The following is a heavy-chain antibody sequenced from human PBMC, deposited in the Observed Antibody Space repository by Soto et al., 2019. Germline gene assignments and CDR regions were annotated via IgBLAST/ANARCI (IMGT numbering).Heavy chain of an antibody. CDR2: VSGSGGST. CDR3: AKAISLSSDFFDY. CDR1: GFTFSSYI. J-gene: IGHJ4*02. V-gene: IGHV3-23*01. D-gene: IGHD6-19*01. Sequence: GGSLRLSCAASGFTFSSYIMTWVRQAPGKGLEWVSTVSGSGGSTHYADSVKGRFTISRDNSKNTLYLQMNSLRVEDTAAYYCAKAISLSSDFFDYWGQGTLVTVSS.